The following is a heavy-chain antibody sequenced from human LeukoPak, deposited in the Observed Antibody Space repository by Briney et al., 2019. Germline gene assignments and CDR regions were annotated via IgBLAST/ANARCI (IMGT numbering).Heavy chain of an antibody. J-gene: IGHJ6*03. Sequence: PSETLSLTCTVSGGSISSSSYYWGWIRQPPGKGLEWIGNIYYSGSTYYNSSLKSRVTISVDTSKNQFSLKVNSVTAADTAVYYCARVVRSYDSSGSPRDHYYYYMDVWGKGTRVTVSS. D-gene: IGHD3-22*01. CDR2: IYYSGST. CDR1: GGSISSSSYY. V-gene: IGHV4-39*01. CDR3: ARVVRSYDSSGSPRDHYYYYMDV.